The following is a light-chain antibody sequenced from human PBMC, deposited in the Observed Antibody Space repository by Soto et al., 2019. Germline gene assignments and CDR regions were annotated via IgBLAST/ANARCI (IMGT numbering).Light chain of an antibody. CDR2: DAS. CDR3: HPFTTCPLT. CDR1: HDVSSR. Sequence: EIVMTQSPVTLSVSPGERATLSCRASHDVSSRLAWYQQKPGQAPRLLIYDASTRATGLPARFSGSGSGTEFPLTIITLLPEDFAVFDCHPFTTCPLTCAGGPKVDIK. V-gene: IGKV3-15*01. J-gene: IGKJ4*01.